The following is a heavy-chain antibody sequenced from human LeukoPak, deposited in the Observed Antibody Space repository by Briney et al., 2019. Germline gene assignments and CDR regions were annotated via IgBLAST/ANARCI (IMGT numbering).Heavy chain of an antibody. Sequence: GASVKVSCKASGDRFNSFGISWVRQVPGQGLEWMGWISGYNGHTKYSQNLLGRVTLTTDTSSSTAYMELGSLRSDDTAVYYCARKIAPGGTGLGCLDAWGQGTLVLVSS. CDR3: ARKIAPGGTGLGCLDA. CDR1: GDRFNSFG. CDR2: ISGYNGHT. J-gene: IGHJ5*02. V-gene: IGHV1-18*01. D-gene: IGHD1-26*01.